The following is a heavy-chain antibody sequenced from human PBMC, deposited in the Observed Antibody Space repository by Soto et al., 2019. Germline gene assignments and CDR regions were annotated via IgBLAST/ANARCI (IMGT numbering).Heavy chain of an antibody. CDR2: IIPIFGTA. J-gene: IGHJ6*02. CDR3: ARGGYSRRHNPKDAKIPYYYYYYGMDV. CDR1: GGTFSSYA. Sequence: QVQLVQSGAEVKKPGSSVKVSCKASGGTFSSYAISWVRQAPGQGLEWMGGIIPIFGTANYAQKFQGRVTITADESTSTAYMELSSLRSEDTVVYYCARGGYSRRHNPKDAKIPYYYYYYGMDVWGQGTTVTVSS. V-gene: IGHV1-69*01. D-gene: IGHD6-13*01.